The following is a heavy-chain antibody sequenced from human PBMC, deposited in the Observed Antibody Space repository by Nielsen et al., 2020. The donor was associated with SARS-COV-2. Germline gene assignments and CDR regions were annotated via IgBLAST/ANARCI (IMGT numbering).Heavy chain of an antibody. J-gene: IGHJ5*02. Sequence: SETLSLTCTVSGGSISRSTYYWGWIRQPTGKGLEWIGNVFYSGSTYYNPSLKSRVTISVDTSKNEFSLKMNSVTAADTGVYYCVRGRTGHSFGLGLDPWGQGTLVTFSS. D-gene: IGHD5-18*01. CDR1: GGSISRSTYY. CDR2: VFYSGST. CDR3: VRGRTGHSFGLGLDP. V-gene: IGHV4-39*01.